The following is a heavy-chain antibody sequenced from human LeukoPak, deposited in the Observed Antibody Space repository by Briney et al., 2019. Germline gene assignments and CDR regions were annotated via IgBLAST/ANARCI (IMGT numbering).Heavy chain of an antibody. CDR3: AKDTKLRALFDY. V-gene: IGHV3-30*02. CDR2: IRYDGSNK. Sequence: GGSLRLSCASSGFTFSSYGMHWVRQAPGKGLEWVAFIRYDGSNKYYADSVKGRFTISRDDSKNTLYLQMNSLGAEDTAVYYCAKDTKLRALFDYWGQGTLVTVSS. CDR1: GFTFSSYG. D-gene: IGHD1-1*01. J-gene: IGHJ4*02.